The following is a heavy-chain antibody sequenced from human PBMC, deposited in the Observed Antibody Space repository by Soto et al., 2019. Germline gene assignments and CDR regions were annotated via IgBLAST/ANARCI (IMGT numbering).Heavy chain of an antibody. J-gene: IGHJ4*02. CDR1: GGSISSHY. CDR2: IYYSGST. CDR3: ARSDGFRQLFYF. V-gene: IGHV4-59*08. Sequence: ASETLSLTCTVSGGSISSHYWSWIRQPPGQGLEWIGYIYYSGSTNYNPSLKSRVTISVDTSKSQFSLRLSSVTAADTAVYFCARSDGFRQLFYFWGQGALVTVSS. D-gene: IGHD1-1*01.